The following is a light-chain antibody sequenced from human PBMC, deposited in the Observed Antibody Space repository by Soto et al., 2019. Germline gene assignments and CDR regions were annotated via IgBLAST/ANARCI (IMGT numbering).Light chain of an antibody. CDR2: KAS. V-gene: IGKV1-5*03. J-gene: IGKJ1*01. CDR3: HQYNSYPWT. Sequence: DIQMTQSPSTLSASVGDRVTITCRASQSISSRLAWYQQKPGKAPKLLIYKASSLESGVPSRFSGSGSGTEFTLTISSLQPDDFATYYCHQYNSYPWTFGQGTKVDIK. CDR1: QSISSR.